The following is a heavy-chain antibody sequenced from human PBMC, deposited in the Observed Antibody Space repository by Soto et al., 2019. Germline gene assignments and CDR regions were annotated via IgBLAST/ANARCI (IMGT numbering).Heavy chain of an antibody. Sequence: SVKVSCKASGGTFSSYAISWVRQAPGQGLEWMGGIIPIFGTANYAQKFQGRVTITADESTSTAYMELSSPRSEDTAVYYCARTYYDILTGHNINYYYYYGMDVWGQGTTVTVSS. V-gene: IGHV1-69*13. CDR2: IIPIFGTA. CDR3: ARTYYDILTGHNINYYYYYGMDV. J-gene: IGHJ6*02. D-gene: IGHD3-9*01. CDR1: GGTFSSYA.